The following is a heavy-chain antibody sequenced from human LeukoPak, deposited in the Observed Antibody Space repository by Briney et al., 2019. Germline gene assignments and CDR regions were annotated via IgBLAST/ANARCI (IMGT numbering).Heavy chain of an antibody. J-gene: IGHJ4*02. Sequence: GGSLRLSCAASGFTFSDYWMTWVRQAPGKGLEWVANIKEDGSRKYYVDSVKGRFTISRGNAKNSQYLQMNSLRVEDTAVYYCARMGRFDYWGQGTLVTVSS. D-gene: IGHD5-24*01. V-gene: IGHV3-7*01. CDR1: GFTFSDYW. CDR2: IKEDGSRK. CDR3: ARMGRFDY.